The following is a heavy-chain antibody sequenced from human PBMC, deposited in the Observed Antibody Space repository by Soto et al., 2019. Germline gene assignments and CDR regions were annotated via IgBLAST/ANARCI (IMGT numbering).Heavy chain of an antibody. J-gene: IGHJ6*02. CDR2: IYWDDDK. CDR3: IQSRCGGDCLQSYASYYYYGMDV. D-gene: IGHD2-21*02. CDR1: AFSLSTGGVG. V-gene: IGHV2-5*02. Sequence: QITLKESGPTLVKPTQTLTLTCTFSAFSLSTGGVGVGWIRQPPGKALELLALIYWDDDKRYSPSLRSRLTITKDTSKNQMVLTMTNMDPVDTATYYCIQSRCGGDCLQSYASYYYYGMDVWGQGTTVTVSS.